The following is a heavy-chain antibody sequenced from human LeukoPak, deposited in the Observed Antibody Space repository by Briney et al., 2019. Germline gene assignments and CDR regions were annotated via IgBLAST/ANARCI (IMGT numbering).Heavy chain of an antibody. J-gene: IGHJ4*02. CDR1: GASPSRDTYF. CDR2: IDSSGTT. D-gene: IGHD5-18*01. V-gene: IGHV4-39*01. CDR3: ARHGYIQFWLY. Sequence: SETLSLTCTVSGASPSRDTYFWGWIRQSPEKGLEWIGSIDSSGTTHYNSSLKSRVVISVDTSRNEVSLNLTSVTSADTAVYYCARHGYIQFWLYWGQGTQVIVSS.